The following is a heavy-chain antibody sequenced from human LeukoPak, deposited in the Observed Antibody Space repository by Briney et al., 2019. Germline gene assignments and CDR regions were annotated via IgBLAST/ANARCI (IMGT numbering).Heavy chain of an antibody. V-gene: IGHV1-46*01. CDR1: GYTFTSYY. D-gene: IGHD3-10*01. CDR2: INPSGGST. CDR3: ARGGVVRGVIIAIENPNDY. J-gene: IGHJ4*02. Sequence: ASVKVSCKASGYTFTSYYMHWVRQAPGQGLEWMGIINPSGGSTSYAQKFQGRVTMTRDTSTSTVYMELSSLRSEDTAVYYCARGGVVRGVIIAIENPNDYWGQGTLVTVSS.